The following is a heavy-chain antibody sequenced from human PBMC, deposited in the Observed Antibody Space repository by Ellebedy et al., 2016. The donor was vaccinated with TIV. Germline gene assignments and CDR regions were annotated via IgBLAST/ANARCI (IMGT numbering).Heavy chain of an antibody. J-gene: IGHJ4*02. D-gene: IGHD5-12*01. CDR1: GGSISGFH. Sequence: SETLSLXCTVSGGSISGFHWSWIRQTPGKGLEWIGYISYSGVTSYNPSLKSRVIISVDTSKNQFSLNLSSVTAADTAVYYCARGQGRRKATDYWGQGTLVTVSS. V-gene: IGHV4-59*01. CDR2: ISYSGVT. CDR3: ARGQGRRKATDY.